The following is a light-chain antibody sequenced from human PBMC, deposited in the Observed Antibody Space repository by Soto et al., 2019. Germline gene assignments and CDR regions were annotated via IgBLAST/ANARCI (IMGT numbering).Light chain of an antibody. V-gene: IGKV3-15*01. CDR1: QTIANN. Sequence: ETVMTQSPATLSVSPGERATLSCRASQTIANNLAWYQQRPGQAPRLLIYGASTRATGIPARLSGSGSGIEFTLTISSLQSEDFAIYYFQQYNNWPPYTFGQGTKLEIK. CDR3: QQYNNWPPYT. CDR2: GAS. J-gene: IGKJ2*01.